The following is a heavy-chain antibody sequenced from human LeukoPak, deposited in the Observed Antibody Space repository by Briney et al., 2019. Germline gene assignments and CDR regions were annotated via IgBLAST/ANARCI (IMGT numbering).Heavy chain of an antibody. Sequence: ASVQISCKTSGYSFTNFGISWVRQAPGQGLEWMGWISAYNGDTNYVQNLQGRVTMTTDASTTTAYMELRSLRSDDTAVYYCASDYGYYDSSGHYCDYWGQGTLVSVSS. CDR2: ISAYNGDT. J-gene: IGHJ4*02. CDR1: GYSFTNFG. V-gene: IGHV1-18*01. D-gene: IGHD3-22*01. CDR3: ASDYGYYDSSGHYCDY.